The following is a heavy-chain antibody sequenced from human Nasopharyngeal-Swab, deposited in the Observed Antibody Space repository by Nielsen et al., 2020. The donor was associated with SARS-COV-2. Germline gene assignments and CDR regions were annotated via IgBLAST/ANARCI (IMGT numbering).Heavy chain of an antibody. CDR1: GFTVSSNY. Sequence: GGSLRLSCAASGFTVSSNYMSWVRQAPGKGLEWVSVIYSGGSTYYADSVKGRFTISRDNSKNTLYLQMNSLRAEDTAVYYCAKSSQYSSGWYGIGFDYWGQGTLVTVSS. D-gene: IGHD6-19*01. CDR3: AKSSQYSSGWYGIGFDY. V-gene: IGHV3-53*01. CDR2: IYSGGST. J-gene: IGHJ4*02.